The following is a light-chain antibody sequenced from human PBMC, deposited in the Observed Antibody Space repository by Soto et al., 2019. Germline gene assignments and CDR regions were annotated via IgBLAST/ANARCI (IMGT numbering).Light chain of an antibody. CDR2: KAS. CDR3: QQYKSYPLT. CDR1: QSISSW. J-gene: IGKJ4*01. Sequence: DIQMTQSPSTLSASVGDRVTITCRASQSISSWLAWYQQRPGKAPNLLIYKASSLESGVPSRFSGSGSGTEFTLTISDLQPDDFATYYCQQYKSYPLTFGGGTKVEIK. V-gene: IGKV1-5*03.